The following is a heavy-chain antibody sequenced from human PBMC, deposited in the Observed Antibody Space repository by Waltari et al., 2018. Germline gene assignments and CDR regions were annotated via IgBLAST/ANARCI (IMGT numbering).Heavy chain of an antibody. D-gene: IGHD6-6*01. Sequence: EVQLVESGGGLVQPGGSLRLSCAASGFTFRSYWMSWVRQAPGKGLEWVANIKQDGSEKYYVDSVKGRFTISRDNAKNSLYLQMNSLRAEDTAVYYCARGTGYFDYWGQGTLVTVSS. CDR1: GFTFRSYW. J-gene: IGHJ4*02. V-gene: IGHV3-7*01. CDR2: IKQDGSEK. CDR3: ARGTGYFDY.